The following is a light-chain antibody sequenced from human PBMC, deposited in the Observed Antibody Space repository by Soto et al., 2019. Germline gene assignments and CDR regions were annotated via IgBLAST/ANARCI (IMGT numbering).Light chain of an antibody. V-gene: IGKV3-11*01. CDR2: DAS. J-gene: IGKJ2*01. Sequence: EIVLTQSPATLSLSPGERATLSCRTSQSVSTYLAWYQQKPGQAPRLLIYDASIRATGIPARFSGSGSGTDFTLTINSLEPEDFAVYYCQQRGNWPLYTFGQGIKLEIK. CDR3: QQRGNWPLYT. CDR1: QSVSTY.